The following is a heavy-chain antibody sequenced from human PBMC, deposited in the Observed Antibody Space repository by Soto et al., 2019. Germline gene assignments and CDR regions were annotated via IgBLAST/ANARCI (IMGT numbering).Heavy chain of an antibody. CDR2: INPDSGGT. CDR3: ARGSGAGGLSDAFDI. CDR1: GYTFTRYY. Sequence: ASVKVSCKASGYTFTRYYMHWVRQAPGQGLGWMGRINPDSGGTNYAQKFQGWVTMTRDTSISTAYMELSRLRSDDTAVYYCARGSGAGGLSDAFDIWGQGTMVTVSS. D-gene: IGHD3-10*01. J-gene: IGHJ3*02. V-gene: IGHV1-2*04.